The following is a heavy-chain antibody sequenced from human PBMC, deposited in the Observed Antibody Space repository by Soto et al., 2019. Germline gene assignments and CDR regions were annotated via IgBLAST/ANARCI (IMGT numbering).Heavy chain of an antibody. D-gene: IGHD1-1*01. CDR3: AREPATAKPEGVDF. J-gene: IGHJ4*02. V-gene: IGHV1-69*05. CDR1: GGTFSSYA. Sequence: ASVKVSCKASGGTFSSYAISWVRQAPGQGLEWMGGIIPIFGTAKYAPKFQGGVTMTRDTSITTAYMELSRLRSGDTAVYYCAREPATAKPEGVDFWGQGTLVTVSS. CDR2: IIPIFGTA.